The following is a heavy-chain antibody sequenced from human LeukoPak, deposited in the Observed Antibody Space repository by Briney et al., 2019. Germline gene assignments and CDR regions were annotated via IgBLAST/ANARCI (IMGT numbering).Heavy chain of an antibody. V-gene: IGHV1-69*13. J-gene: IGHJ5*02. Sequence: GASVKVSCKASGYTFTSYGISWVRQAPGQGLEWMGGIIPIFGTANYAQKFQGRVTITADESTSTAYMELSSLRSEDTAVYYCAREPPRSPYSSTSNWFDPWGQGTLVTVSS. D-gene: IGHD6-13*01. CDR3: AREPPRSPYSSTSNWFDP. CDR1: GYTFTSYG. CDR2: IIPIFGTA.